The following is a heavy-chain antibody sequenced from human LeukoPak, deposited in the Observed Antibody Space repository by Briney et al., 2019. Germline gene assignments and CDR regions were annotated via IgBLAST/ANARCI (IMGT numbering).Heavy chain of an antibody. D-gene: IGHD1-26*01. V-gene: IGHV3-23*01. CDR2: ISGSGGST. Sequence: PGGSLRLSCAASGFTFSSYVMSWVRQAPGKGLEWVSAISGSGGSTYYADSVKGRFTISRDNSKNTLYLQMNSLRAEDTAVYYCAKDPHSGSYLDYWGQGTLVTVSS. CDR1: GFTFSSYV. CDR3: AKDPHSGSYLDY. J-gene: IGHJ4*02.